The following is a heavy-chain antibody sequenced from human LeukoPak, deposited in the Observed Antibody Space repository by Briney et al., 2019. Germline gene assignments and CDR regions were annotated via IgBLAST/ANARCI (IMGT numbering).Heavy chain of an antibody. CDR1: GSTFSSYW. D-gene: IGHD6-13*01. CDR2: INSDGSST. V-gene: IGHV3-74*01. Sequence: GGSLRLSCAASGSTFSSYWMHWVRQAPGKGLAWVSRINSDGSSTSYADSVKGRFTISRDNAKNTLYLQMNSLRAEDTAVYYCARIGAAAGTFDYWGQGTLVTVSS. J-gene: IGHJ4*02. CDR3: ARIGAAAGTFDY.